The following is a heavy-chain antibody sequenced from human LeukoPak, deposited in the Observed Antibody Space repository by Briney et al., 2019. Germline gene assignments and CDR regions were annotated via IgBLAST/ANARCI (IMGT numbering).Heavy chain of an antibody. J-gene: IGHJ3*01. CDR2: IKQDGIEK. V-gene: IGHV3-7*01. D-gene: IGHD3-10*01. CDR1: GFTFSSYG. Sequence: GGSLRLSCAASGFTFSSYGMHWVRQAPGKGLEWVANIKQDGIEKYFVGSVKGRFAISRDNAKNSLYLQMNSLRVEDTAVYYCAREGMVRGVPDAFDLWGQGTMVTVSS. CDR3: AREGMVRGVPDAFDL.